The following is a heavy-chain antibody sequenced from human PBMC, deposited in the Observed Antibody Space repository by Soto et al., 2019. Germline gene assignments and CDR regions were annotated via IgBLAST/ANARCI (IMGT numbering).Heavy chain of an antibody. V-gene: IGHV3-30*18. CDR1: GFTFSSYG. D-gene: IGHD3-16*01. CDR3: AKDLYDYIWGSYFRHFDY. J-gene: IGHJ4*02. Sequence: QVQLVESGGGVVQPGRSLRLSCAASGFTFSSYGMHWVRQAPGKGLEWVAVISYDGSNKYYADSVKGRFTISRDNSKNTLYLQMNSLRADDTAVYYCAKDLYDYIWGSYFRHFDYWGQGTLVTVSS. CDR2: ISYDGSNK.